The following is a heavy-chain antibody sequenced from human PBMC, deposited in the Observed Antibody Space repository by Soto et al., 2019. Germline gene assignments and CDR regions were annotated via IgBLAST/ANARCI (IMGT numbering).Heavy chain of an antibody. CDR1: RYSFMTYC. J-gene: IGHJ3*02. CDR2: ISPSCGST. Sequence: ASVKPSCKASRYSFMTYCISWVRQAPGQGLEWMGLISPSCGSTSYAQKFQGRVTMTRDTSTSTVYMELSSLRSEDTAVYYCARDRERYCSGGSCYSSAFDIWGQGTIVTVSS. CDR3: ARDRERYCSGGSCYSSAFDI. D-gene: IGHD2-15*01. V-gene: IGHV1-46*03.